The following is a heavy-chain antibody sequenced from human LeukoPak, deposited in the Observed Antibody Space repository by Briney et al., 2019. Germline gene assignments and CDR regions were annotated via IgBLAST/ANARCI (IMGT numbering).Heavy chain of an antibody. V-gene: IGHV3-30-3*01. J-gene: IGHJ4*02. CDR2: ISYDGSNK. D-gene: IGHD4-17*01. CDR3: ARGEDDYGDYSDY. CDR1: GFTFSSYA. Sequence: QPGRSLRLSCAASGFTFSSYAMHWVRQAPGKGLEWVAVISYDGSNKYYADSVKGRFTISRDNSKNTLYLQMNSLRAEDTAVYYCARGEDDYGDYSDYWGQGTLVTVSS.